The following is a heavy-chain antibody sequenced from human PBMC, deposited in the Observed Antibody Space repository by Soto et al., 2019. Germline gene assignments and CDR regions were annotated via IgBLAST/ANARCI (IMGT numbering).Heavy chain of an antibody. CDR3: AHSPPYPELLTQPFDY. Sequence: QITLKESGPTLVKPTQTLTLTCSFSGFSLSTSGVGVAWIRQPPGKALEWLGHIYWDDDKRYSPSLKARLTITKDTSKNKVVLTITDMDPVDTATYYCAHSPPYPELLTQPFDYWGQGTLVTVSS. CDR2: IYWDDDK. CDR1: GFSLSTSGVG. J-gene: IGHJ4*02. D-gene: IGHD3-9*01. V-gene: IGHV2-5*02.